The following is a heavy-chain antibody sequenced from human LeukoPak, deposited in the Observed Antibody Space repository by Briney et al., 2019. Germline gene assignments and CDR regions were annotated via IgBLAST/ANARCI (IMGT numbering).Heavy chain of an antibody. V-gene: IGHV4-34*01. CDR3: ARGVGSGYTDY. CDR1: GGSFSGYY. D-gene: IGHD3-22*01. J-gene: IGHJ4*02. Sequence: SETLSLTCAVYGGSFSGYYWSWIRQPPGKGLEWIGEINHSGSTNYNPSLKSRVTISVDTSKNQFSLKLISVTAADTAVYYCARGVGSGYTDYWGQGALVTVSS. CDR2: INHSGST.